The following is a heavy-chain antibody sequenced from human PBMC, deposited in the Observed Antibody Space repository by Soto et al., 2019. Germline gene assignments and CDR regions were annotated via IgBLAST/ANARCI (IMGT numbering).Heavy chain of an antibody. CDR3: SIDPGYCTNGVCPIFDF. CDR2: MYHGGRT. Sequence: SETLSLTCTVSGDSVTNYFWSWMRQPPGKGLEWIGHMYHGGRTNYSPSLKSRVTMSLDSSKNQFSLNLSSVTAADTAVYFCSIDPGYCTNGVCPIFDFWCQGVLVTVSS. V-gene: IGHV4-59*02. CDR1: GDSVTNYF. D-gene: IGHD2-8*01. J-gene: IGHJ4*02.